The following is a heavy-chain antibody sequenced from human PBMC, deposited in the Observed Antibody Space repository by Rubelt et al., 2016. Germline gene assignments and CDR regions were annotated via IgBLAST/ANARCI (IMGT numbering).Heavy chain of an antibody. D-gene: IGHD6-19*01. Sequence: ESGGGVVQPGRSLRLSCAASGFTVSSNYMNWVRQAPGKGLVWVSRISGSGSFTDYADSVEGRFTISRDNAKNTLYLQMNSLRPEDTAVYYCAKALSQWLVRDSFDIWGQGTMVTVSS. CDR2: ISGSGSFT. J-gene: IGHJ3*02. V-gene: IGHV3-74*02. CDR3: AKALSQWLVRDSFDI. CDR1: GFTVSSNY.